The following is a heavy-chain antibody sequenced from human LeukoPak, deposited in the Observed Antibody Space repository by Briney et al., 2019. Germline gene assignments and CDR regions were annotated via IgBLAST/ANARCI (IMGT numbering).Heavy chain of an antibody. D-gene: IGHD6-19*01. CDR1: GDSISSGDYY. CDR2: IYHSGST. CDR3: ARAGGSGLIDY. J-gene: IGHJ4*02. V-gene: IGHV4-61*10. Sequence: PSETLSLTCTVSGDSISSGDYYWSWIRQPAGKGLEWIGYIYHSGSTNYNPSLKSRVTISIDTSKNQFSLKLTSVTAADMAVYYCARAGGSGLIDYWGQGTLVTVSS.